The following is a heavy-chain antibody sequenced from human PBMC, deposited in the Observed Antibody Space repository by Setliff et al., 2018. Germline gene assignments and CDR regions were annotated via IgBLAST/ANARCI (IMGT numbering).Heavy chain of an antibody. J-gene: IGHJ6*03. CDR1: GGSISSYY. CDR3: ARDKLPYGVLIGNYMDL. D-gene: IGHD2-8*01. V-gene: IGHV4-59*01. Sequence: ASETLSLTCTVSGGSISSYYWSWIRQPPGKGLEWIGYIYYSGSTNYNPSLKSRVTISVDTSKNQFSLKLSSVTAADTAVYYCARDKLPYGVLIGNYMDLWGKGTTVTVSS. CDR2: IYYSGST.